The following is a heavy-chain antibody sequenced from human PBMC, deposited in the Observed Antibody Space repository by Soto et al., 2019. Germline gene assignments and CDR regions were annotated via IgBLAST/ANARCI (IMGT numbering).Heavy chain of an antibody. CDR2: ISGYNGDT. Sequence: ASVKVSCKASRYTFTRYAISWVRQAPGQGLEWMGWISGYNGDTKYAQKFQGRVTMTVDTSTTTAYMELRSLTSDDRAVYYCAKNGQPTYYYYGMDVWGQGTTVTVSS. CDR1: RYTFTRYA. V-gene: IGHV1-18*01. D-gene: IGHD2-8*01. J-gene: IGHJ6*02. CDR3: AKNGQPTYYYYGMDV.